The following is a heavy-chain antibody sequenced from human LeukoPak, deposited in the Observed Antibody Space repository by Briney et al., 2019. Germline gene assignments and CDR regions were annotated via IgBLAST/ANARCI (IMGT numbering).Heavy chain of an antibody. V-gene: IGHV4-30-2*01. CDR1: GGSISSGGYY. Sequence: SQTLSLTCTVSGGSISSGGYYWSWIRQPPGKGLEWIGEINHSGSTNYNPSLKSRVTISVDTSKTQSSLKLSSVTAADTAVYYCARSRLHPIIFDYWGQGTLVTVSS. J-gene: IGHJ4*02. CDR3: ARSRLHPIIFDY. CDR2: INHSGST. D-gene: IGHD5-24*01.